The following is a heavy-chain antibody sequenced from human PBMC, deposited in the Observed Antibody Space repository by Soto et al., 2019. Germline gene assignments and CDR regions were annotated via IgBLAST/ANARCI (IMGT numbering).Heavy chain of an antibody. CDR3: AREHFYDYDWGSYRLDALAI. Sequence: GGSLRLSCAASGFTFSSYGMHWVRQAPGKGLEWVAVIWYDGSNKYYADSVKGRFTISRDKSKNTLYLQRNSLRAEDTAVYYCAREHFYDYDWGSYRLDALAIWGQGTTVTVSS. V-gene: IGHV3-33*01. CDR1: GFTFSSYG. J-gene: IGHJ3*02. D-gene: IGHD3-16*02. CDR2: IWYDGSNK.